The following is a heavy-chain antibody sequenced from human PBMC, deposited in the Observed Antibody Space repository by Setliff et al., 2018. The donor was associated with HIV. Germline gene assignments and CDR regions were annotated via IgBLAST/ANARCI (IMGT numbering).Heavy chain of an antibody. D-gene: IGHD6-13*01. CDR2: ISGSGGST. V-gene: IGHV3-23*01. Sequence: ETLSLTCTVSGASISSYYWSWIRQPPGKGLEWVSAISGSGGSTYYADSVKGRFTISRDNSKNTLYLQMNSLRAEDTAVYYCAKGGVAAAGDYWGQGTLVTVSS. J-gene: IGHJ4*02. CDR1: GASISSYY. CDR3: AKGGVAAAGDY.